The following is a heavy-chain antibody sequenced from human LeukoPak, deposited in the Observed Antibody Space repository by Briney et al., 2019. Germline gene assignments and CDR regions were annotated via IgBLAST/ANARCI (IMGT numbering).Heavy chain of an antibody. CDR2: IRYDGSNK. D-gene: IGHD3-3*01. J-gene: IGHJ4*02. Sequence: GGSLRLSCAASGFTFSSYGMHWVRQAPGKGLEWVAFIRYDGSNKYYADSVKGRFTISRDNSKNTLYLQMNSLRAEDTAVFYCAKDQGVLFGYFDNWGQGTLVTVSS. CDR1: GFTFSSYG. V-gene: IGHV3-30*02. CDR3: AKDQGVLFGYFDN.